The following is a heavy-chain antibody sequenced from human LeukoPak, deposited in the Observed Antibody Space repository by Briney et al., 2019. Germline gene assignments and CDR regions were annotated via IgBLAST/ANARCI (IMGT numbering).Heavy chain of an antibody. CDR3: ARDWYNWNDYYYYGMDG. Sequence: PGRSLRLSCAASGFTFSSYGVHWVRQAPGKGLEWVAVISYDGSNKYYAHSVKGRLTISRDNSKYTLYLQMNSLRAEDTAVYYCARDWYNWNDYYYYGMDGWGKGTTVTVSS. J-gene: IGHJ6*04. V-gene: IGHV3-30*03. CDR1: GFTFSSYG. CDR2: ISYDGSNK. D-gene: IGHD1-1*01.